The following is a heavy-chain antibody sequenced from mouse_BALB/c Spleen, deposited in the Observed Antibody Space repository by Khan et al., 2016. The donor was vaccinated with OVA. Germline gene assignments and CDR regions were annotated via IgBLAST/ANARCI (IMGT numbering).Heavy chain of an antibody. V-gene: IGHV2-6-1*01. CDR2: IWSDGTT. CDR3: ARQPYYRYYIVDY. J-gene: IGHJ4*01. CDR1: GFSLANYG. D-gene: IGHD2-10*01. Sequence: QVQLKESGPGLVAPSQSLSITCTISGFSLANYGVHWVRQPPGKGLEWLVVIWSDGTTTYNSALKSRLSISRDNSKSQVFLKMNSLQTDDTAMYYCARQPYYRYYIVDYWGQGTSVTVSS.